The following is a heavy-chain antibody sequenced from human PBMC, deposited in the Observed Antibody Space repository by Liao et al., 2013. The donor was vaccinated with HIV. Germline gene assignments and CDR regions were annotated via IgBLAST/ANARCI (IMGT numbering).Heavy chain of an antibody. CDR1: GGSFSDYY. J-gene: IGHJ4*02. Sequence: QVQLQQWGAGLLKPSETLSLTCAVYGGSFSDYYWTWIRQPPGKGLEWIGEINHSGSTNYNPSLKSRVTISVDTSKNQFSLRLSSVTAADTAVYYCARGRTVATTPLAYWGQGTLVTVSS. V-gene: IGHV4-34*01. D-gene: IGHD5-12*01. CDR3: ARGRTVATTPLAY. CDR2: INHSGST.